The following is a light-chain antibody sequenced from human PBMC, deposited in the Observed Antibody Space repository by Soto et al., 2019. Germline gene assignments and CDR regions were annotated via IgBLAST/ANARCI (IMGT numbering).Light chain of an antibody. CDR2: GAS. V-gene: IGKV3-20*01. CDR3: QQYGGSPRT. J-gene: IGKJ1*01. CDR1: QSVSNY. Sequence: EIVLTQSPGTLSLSPGERATLSCRASQSVSNYLAWYQHKPGQAPRLLIYGASSRATGIPDRFSGSGSETDFTLTISRLEPEDFAVYCCQQYGGSPRTFGQGTKV.